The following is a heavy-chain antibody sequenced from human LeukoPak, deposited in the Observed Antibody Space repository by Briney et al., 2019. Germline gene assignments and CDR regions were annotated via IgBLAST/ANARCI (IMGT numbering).Heavy chain of an antibody. Sequence: SETLSLTCAVYGGSFSGYYWSWIRQPPGKGLEWIGEINHSGSTYYNPSLKSRVTISVDTSKNQFSLKLSSVTAADTAVYYCARLVGSSWYHEVLLGRDYWGQGTLVTVSS. CDR2: INHSGST. CDR3: ARLVGSSWYHEVLLGRDY. CDR1: GGSFSGYY. V-gene: IGHV4-34*01. D-gene: IGHD6-13*01. J-gene: IGHJ4*02.